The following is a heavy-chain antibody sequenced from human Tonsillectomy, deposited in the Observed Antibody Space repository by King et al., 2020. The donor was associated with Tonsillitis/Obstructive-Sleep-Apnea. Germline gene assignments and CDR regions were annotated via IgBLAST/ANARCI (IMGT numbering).Heavy chain of an antibody. J-gene: IGHJ3*02. V-gene: IGHV1-24*01. Sequence: QLVQSGAEVKKPGASVKVSCKVSGYTLTELSMHWVRQAPGKGLEWMGGFDPEDGETKYSQKFQSRVTMTEETSTDTAEMGLSSLRSEDTAVYYCATPSGYCSSTSCSPPPDAFDIWGQGTMVTVSS. CDR2: FDPEDGET. CDR1: GYTLTELS. CDR3: ATPSGYCSSTSCSPPPDAFDI. D-gene: IGHD2-2*01.